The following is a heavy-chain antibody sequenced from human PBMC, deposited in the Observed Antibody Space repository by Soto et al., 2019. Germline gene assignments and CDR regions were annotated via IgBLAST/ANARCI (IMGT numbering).Heavy chain of an antibody. CDR2: INHSGVT. CDR3: ARFSGSYYYAMDV. D-gene: IGHD6-19*01. V-gene: IGHV4-34*01. CDR1: GECFIGSY. J-gene: IGHJ6*02. Sequence: SETLALTFSAYGECFIGSYSRWIRQPPGKGLEWIGEINHSGVTNYKPSLKRRVTISVDTSKNQFSLQLKSVTAADTALYYCARFSGSYYYAMDVWGQGSTVT.